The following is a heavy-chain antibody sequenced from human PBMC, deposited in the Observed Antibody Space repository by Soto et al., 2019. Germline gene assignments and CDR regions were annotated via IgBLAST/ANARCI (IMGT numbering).Heavy chain of an antibody. D-gene: IGHD3-22*01. V-gene: IGHV1-58*01. CDR3: AAGGRHDSSGYYLDYYYGMDV. Sequence: SVKVFCKASGFTFTSSAVQWVRQARGQRLEWIGWIVVGSGNTNYAQKFQERVTITRDMSTSTAYMELSSLRSEDTAVYYCAAGGRHDSSGYYLDYYYGMDVWGQGTTVTVSS. CDR2: IVVGSGNT. CDR1: GFTFTSSA. J-gene: IGHJ6*02.